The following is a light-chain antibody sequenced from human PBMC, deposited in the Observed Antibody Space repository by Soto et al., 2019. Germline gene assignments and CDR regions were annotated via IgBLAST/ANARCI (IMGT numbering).Light chain of an antibody. CDR3: SSSAGSPTYV. CDR1: SSNVGSYKL. V-gene: IGLV2-23*02. CDR2: EVN. Sequence: QSALTQPASVSGSPGQSITISCTGTSSNVGSYKLVSWYQQHPGKAPKLMIFEVNKRPSGVSNRFSGSKSGNTASLTISGLKVEDEADYNRSSSAGSPTYVFGTGSMVTVL. J-gene: IGLJ1*01.